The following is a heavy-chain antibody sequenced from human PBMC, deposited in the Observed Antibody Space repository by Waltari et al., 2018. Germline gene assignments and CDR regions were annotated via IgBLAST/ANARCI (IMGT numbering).Heavy chain of an antibody. CDR2: INPNSGGT. Sequence: QVQLVQSGAEVKKPGASVKVSCKASGYTFTGYYMHWVRPAPGQGLEWMGWINPNSGGTNYAQKFQGRVTMTRDTSISTAYMELSRLRSDDTAVYYCARRGDYCSSTSCYHWFDPWGQGTLVTVSS. J-gene: IGHJ5*02. CDR3: ARRGDYCSSTSCYHWFDP. V-gene: IGHV1-2*02. D-gene: IGHD2-2*01. CDR1: GYTFTGYY.